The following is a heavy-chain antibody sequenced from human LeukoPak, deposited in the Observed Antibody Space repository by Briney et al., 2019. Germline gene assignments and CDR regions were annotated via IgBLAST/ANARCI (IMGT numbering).Heavy chain of an antibody. V-gene: IGHV4-59*01. CDR1: GGSISSYY. CDR2: IYYSGST. Sequence: SETLSLTCTVSGGSISSYYWSWIRQPPGKGLEWIGYIYYSGSTNYNPSLKSRVTISVDTSKNQFSLKLSSVTAADTAVYYCARGGYYYDSTGRIDYWGQGTLVTVSS. CDR3: ARGGYYYDSTGRIDY. J-gene: IGHJ4*02. D-gene: IGHD3-22*01.